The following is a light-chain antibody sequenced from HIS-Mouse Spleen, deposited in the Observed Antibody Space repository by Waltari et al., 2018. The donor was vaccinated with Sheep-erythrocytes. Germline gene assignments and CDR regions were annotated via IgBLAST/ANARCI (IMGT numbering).Light chain of an antibody. V-gene: IGLV2-11*01. J-gene: IGLJ1*01. Sequence: QSALTQPRSVSGSPGQSVTISCTGTSSDVGGYNYVSWYQQYPGKAPKLMIYDVSKRPSGVPDRFSGSKPGNTASLTISGLQAEDEADYYCCSYAGSYNHVFATGTKVTVL. CDR3: CSYAGSYNHV. CDR2: DVS. CDR1: SSDVGGYNY.